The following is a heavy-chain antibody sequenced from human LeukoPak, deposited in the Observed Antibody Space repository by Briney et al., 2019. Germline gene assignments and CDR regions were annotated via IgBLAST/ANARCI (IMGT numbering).Heavy chain of an antibody. CDR2: IYYSGST. J-gene: IGHJ4*02. Sequence: SETLSLTCTVSGGSISSYYWSWIRQPPGKGLEWIGYIYYSGSTNYNPSLKSRVTISVDTSKNQFSLKLSSVTAADTAVYYCARMTRVADFRSYFDYWGQGTLVTVSS. CDR3: ARMTRVADFRSYFDY. CDR1: GGSISSYY. V-gene: IGHV4-59*01. D-gene: IGHD2-15*01.